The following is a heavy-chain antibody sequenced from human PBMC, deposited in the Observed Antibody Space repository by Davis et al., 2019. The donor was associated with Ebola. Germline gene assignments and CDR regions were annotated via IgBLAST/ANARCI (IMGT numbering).Heavy chain of an antibody. CDR1: SASVGSDY. J-gene: IGHJ4*02. D-gene: IGHD5-24*01. Sequence: GSLRLSCSVSSASVGSDYWSWIRQSPGNGLEWIASISNGGRTIYNPSLRGRVTISIDTSKNQFSLEVRSVTAADTAFYYCVRGSDDYKTGYWGQGTLVTVSS. V-gene: IGHV4-59*02. CDR3: VRGSDDYKTGY. CDR2: ISNGGRT.